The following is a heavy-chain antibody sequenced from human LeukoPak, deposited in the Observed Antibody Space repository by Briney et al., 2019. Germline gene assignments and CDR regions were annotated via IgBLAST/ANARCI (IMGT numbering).Heavy chain of an antibody. V-gene: IGHV1-2*02. Sequence: ASVKVSCKASGYTFTDYFLHWGRQAPGQGLEWMGWINPKSGGTNYAQKFQGRVTMTRDTSINTASLEVSSLTSDDTAVYYCARDYPASSGYSAWGYWGQGTLVTVSS. D-gene: IGHD6-19*01. CDR1: GYTFTDYF. J-gene: IGHJ4*02. CDR2: INPKSGGT. CDR3: ARDYPASSGYSAWGY.